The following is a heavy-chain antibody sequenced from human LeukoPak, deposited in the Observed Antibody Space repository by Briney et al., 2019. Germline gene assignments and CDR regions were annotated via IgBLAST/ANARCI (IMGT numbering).Heavy chain of an antibody. D-gene: IGHD6-6*01. Sequence: GGSLRLSCAASGFTFSSYSMNWVRQAPGKGLEWVSSISSSSSYIYYADSVKGRFTISRDNAKNSLYLQMNSLRAEDTAVYYCARHTSIAASIVFDPWGQGTLVTVSS. V-gene: IGHV3-21*01. J-gene: IGHJ5*02. CDR1: GFTFSSYS. CDR3: ARHTSIAASIVFDP. CDR2: ISSSSSYI.